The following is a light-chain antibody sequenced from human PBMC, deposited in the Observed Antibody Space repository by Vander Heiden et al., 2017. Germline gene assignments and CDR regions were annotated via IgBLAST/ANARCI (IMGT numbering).Light chain of an antibody. J-gene: IGLJ2*01. V-gene: IGLV4-69*01. Sequence: QLVVPQSPSASASLGASVNLTCILSSGHSNYAIAWHRQQPEKGPRYLMKVNSDGTRRKGVRVPDRFSGSGSGAERNLTSSAPRSEDEADYYGQTWDTGIVIVGGGTKLTVL. CDR2: VNSDGTR. CDR3: QTWDTGIVI. CDR1: SGHSNYA.